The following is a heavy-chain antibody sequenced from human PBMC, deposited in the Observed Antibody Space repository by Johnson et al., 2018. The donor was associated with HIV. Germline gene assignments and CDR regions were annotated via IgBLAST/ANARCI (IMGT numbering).Heavy chain of an antibody. CDR2: IKQDGSEK. D-gene: IGHD1-26*01. Sequence: VQLVESGGGLVQPGGSLRLSCAASGFTFSSYWMSWVRQAPVKGLEWVANIKQDGSEKYYVDSVKGRFSISRDNSKNSLDLQMNSLRAEETAVYYCARDTSREGRAFDIWGQGTMVTVSS. CDR1: GFTFSSYW. J-gene: IGHJ3*02. V-gene: IGHV3-7*05. CDR3: ARDTSREGRAFDI.